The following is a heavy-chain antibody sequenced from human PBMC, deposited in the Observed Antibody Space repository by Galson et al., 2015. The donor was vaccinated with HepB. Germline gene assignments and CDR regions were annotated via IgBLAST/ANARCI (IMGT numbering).Heavy chain of an antibody. V-gene: IGHV3-33*01. J-gene: IGHJ4*02. D-gene: IGHD3-3*01. CDR1: GFSVSNYG. Sequence: SLRLSCAASGFSVSNYGMHWVRQAPGKGLEWVAVIWFDGSNKYYRDSVKGRFTISRDISKNTLYLQMNSLRVEDTAVYYCARAPTMEWLLDYWGQGTLVTVSS. CDR2: IWFDGSNK. CDR3: ARAPTMEWLLDY.